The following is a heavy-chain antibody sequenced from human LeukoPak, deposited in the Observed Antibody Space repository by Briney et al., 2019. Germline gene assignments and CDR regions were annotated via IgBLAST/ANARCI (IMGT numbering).Heavy chain of an antibody. CDR3: ASDSTFGYSGYEGFDY. CDR2: IRYEGSNK. D-gene: IGHD5-12*01. V-gene: IGHV3-30*02. J-gene: IGHJ4*02. Sequence: PGGSLRLSCAPSGFTFSSYGMHWVRQAPSKGLEWVAFIRYEGSNKYYADSVKGRFPISGDNSKNSLYLQMNSPRAEDTAVYYCASDSTFGYSGYEGFDYWGQGTLVTVSS. CDR1: GFTFSSYG.